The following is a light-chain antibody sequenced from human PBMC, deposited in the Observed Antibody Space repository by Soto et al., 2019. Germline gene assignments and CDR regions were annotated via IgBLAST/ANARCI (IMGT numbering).Light chain of an antibody. Sequence: DIQMTQAPSTLSASVGDRVAIICRASQSISSWLAWYQQKPGKAPKLLIYKASTLKSGVPSRFSGSGSGTDFTLTISSLQPEDFATYYCQHAKSFPPTFGPGTKVDIK. J-gene: IGKJ3*01. V-gene: IGKV1-5*03. CDR2: KAS. CDR1: QSISSW. CDR3: QHAKSFPPT.